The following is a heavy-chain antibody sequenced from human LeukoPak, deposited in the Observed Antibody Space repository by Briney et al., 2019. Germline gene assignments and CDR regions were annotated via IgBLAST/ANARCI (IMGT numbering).Heavy chain of an antibody. D-gene: IGHD6-6*01. J-gene: IGHJ4*02. Sequence: GGSLRLSCAASGFTFSSYATSWVRQAPGKGLEWVSTISGRGGTTSYADSVKGRFTISRDNSKNTLYLQMNSLRAEDTAVYYCAKLTYSSSSGYYFDYWGQGTLVTVSS. CDR2: ISGRGGTT. CDR1: GFTFSSYA. CDR3: AKLTYSSSSGYYFDY. V-gene: IGHV3-23*01.